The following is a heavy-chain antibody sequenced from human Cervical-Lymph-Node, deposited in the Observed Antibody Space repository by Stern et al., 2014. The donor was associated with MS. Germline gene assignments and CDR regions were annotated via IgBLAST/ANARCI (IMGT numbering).Heavy chain of an antibody. CDR3: ARLEVPTSPGFHYYYYAMDV. Sequence: SGPALVRPTQTLTLTCTFSGFSLNTPGMCVTWIRQPPGKALEWLACIDWEDDKYYSTSLKTRLTVSKDPSKNQVVLRMTNMDPVDTATYYCARLEVPTSPGFHYYYYAMDVWGQGTTVTVSS. J-gene: IGHJ6*02. V-gene: IGHV2-70*11. CDR2: IDWEDDK. D-gene: IGHD2-2*01. CDR1: GFSLNTPGMC.